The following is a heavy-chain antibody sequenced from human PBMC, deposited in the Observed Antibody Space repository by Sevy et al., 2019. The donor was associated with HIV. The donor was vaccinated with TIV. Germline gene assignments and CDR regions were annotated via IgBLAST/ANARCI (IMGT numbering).Heavy chain of an antibody. V-gene: IGHV6-1*01. CDR3: ARGRRHYYGMDV. CDR2: TYYVSKWDN. J-gene: IGHJ6*02. Sequence: QSQTLSLTCAISGDSVSSNSGAWNWIRQSPSRGLEWLGRTYYVSKWDNDYATSLKSRITINADTSRNQFSLQLNDVTPEDMAVYFCARGRRHYYGMDVWGQGTTVTVSS. CDR1: GDSVSSNSGA.